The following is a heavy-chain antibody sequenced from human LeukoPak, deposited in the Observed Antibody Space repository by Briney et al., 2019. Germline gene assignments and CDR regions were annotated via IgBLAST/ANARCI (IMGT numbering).Heavy chain of an antibody. J-gene: IGHJ3*02. CDR3: ARAGSGYADI. D-gene: IGHD5-12*01. CDR1: GGTFSSYA. CDR2: MNPNSGNT. Sequence: ASVKVSCKASGGTFSSYAISWVRQATGQGLEWMGWMNPNSGNTGYAQKFQGRVTMTRNTSISTAYMELSSLRSEDTAVYYCARAGSGYADIWGQGTMVTVSS. V-gene: IGHV1-8*02.